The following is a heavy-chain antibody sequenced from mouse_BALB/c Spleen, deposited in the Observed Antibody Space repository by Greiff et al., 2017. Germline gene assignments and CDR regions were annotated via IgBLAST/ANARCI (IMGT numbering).Heavy chain of an antibody. V-gene: IGHV2-2-2*01. Sequence: QVQLQQSGPGLVQPSQSLSITCTVSGFSLTSYGVHWVRQSPGKGLEWLGVIWSGGSTDYNAAFISRLSISKDNSKSQVFFKMNSLQADDTAIYYCVRDDYDGYYAMDYWGQGTSVTVSS. D-gene: IGHD2-4*01. CDR1: GFSLTSYG. CDR3: VRDDYDGYYAMDY. J-gene: IGHJ4*01. CDR2: IWSGGST.